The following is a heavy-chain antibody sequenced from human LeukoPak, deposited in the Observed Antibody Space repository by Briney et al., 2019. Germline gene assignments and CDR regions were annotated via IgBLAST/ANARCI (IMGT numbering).Heavy chain of an antibody. CDR2: ISGGGGST. CDR1: GLTVSSYA. CDR3: AKGSGINHYHWIDP. V-gene: IGHV3-23*01. J-gene: IGHJ5*02. D-gene: IGHD1-14*01. Sequence: PGGSLRLSCGASGLTVSSYAMNWVRQAPGKGLEWVCGISGGGGSTYYADSVKGRFTISRDNSKNTLYLQMDSLRAEDTALYYCAKGSGINHYHWIDPWGQGTLVTVSS.